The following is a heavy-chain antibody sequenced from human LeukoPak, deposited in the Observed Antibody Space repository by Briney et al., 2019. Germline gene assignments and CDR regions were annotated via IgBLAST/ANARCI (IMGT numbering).Heavy chain of an antibody. J-gene: IGHJ6*03. CDR3: ARGGSYYGSGSYSTLNYYYYYMDV. CDR2: INHSGST. Sequence: PSETLSLTCAVYGGSFSGYYWSWIRQPPGKGLEWIGEINHSGSTNYNPSLKSRVTISVDTSKNQFSLKLSSVTAADTAVYYCARGGSYYGSGSYSTLNYYYYYMDVWGKGTTVTVPS. V-gene: IGHV4-34*01. CDR1: GGSFSGYY. D-gene: IGHD3-10*01.